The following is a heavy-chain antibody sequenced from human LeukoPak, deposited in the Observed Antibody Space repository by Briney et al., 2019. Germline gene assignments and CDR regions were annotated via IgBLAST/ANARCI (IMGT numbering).Heavy chain of an antibody. V-gene: IGHV5-51*01. J-gene: IGHJ4*02. CDR3: ARLVRGAAPDS. Sequence: GESLKISCKGSTYSFTGYWIGWVRQMPGKGLERMGIIYPGDSDTKYSPSFRGRVTISVDKSISTAYLQWSSLRASDTAMYFCARLVRGAAPDSWGQGTLVTVSS. CDR2: IYPGDSDT. CDR1: TYSFTGYW. D-gene: IGHD3-10*02.